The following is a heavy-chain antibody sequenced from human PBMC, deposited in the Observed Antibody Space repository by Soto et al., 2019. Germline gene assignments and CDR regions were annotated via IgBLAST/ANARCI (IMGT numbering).Heavy chain of an antibody. CDR2: ISSSSSTI. D-gene: IGHD1-26*01. CDR3: ARDGGSLGY. J-gene: IGHJ4*02. V-gene: IGHV3-48*02. Sequence: EVQLVESGGGLVQPGGSLRLSCAASGFTFSSYSMNWVRQAPGKGLEWVSYISSSSSTIYYADSVKGRFTISCDNAKNSLYLQMHSLRDEDTAVYYCARDGGSLGYWGQGTLVTVSS. CDR1: GFTFSSYS.